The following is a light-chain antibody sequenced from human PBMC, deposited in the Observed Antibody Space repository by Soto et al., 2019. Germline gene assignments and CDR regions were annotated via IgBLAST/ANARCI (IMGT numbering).Light chain of an antibody. J-gene: IGLJ2*01. CDR2: INN. CDR1: SSNIGSSP. Sequence: QSVLTQPPSASGTPGQTVIISCSGTSSNIGSSPVNWYQQLPGTAPKLLIYINNQRPSGVPDRFSASKSGTSAALAISGRQSEDEADYCCAAWYDSLNGLVFGGGTKLTVL. V-gene: IGLV1-44*01. CDR3: AAWYDSLNGLV.